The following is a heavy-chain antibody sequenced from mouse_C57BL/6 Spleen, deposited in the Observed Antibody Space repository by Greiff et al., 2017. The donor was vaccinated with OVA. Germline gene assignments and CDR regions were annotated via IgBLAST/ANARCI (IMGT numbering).Heavy chain of an antibody. D-gene: IGHD2-5*01. CDR3: ARGGYYSKPYFDY. J-gene: IGHJ2*01. CDR2: ISDGGSYT. CDR1: GFTFSSYA. Sequence: EVKLVESGGGLVKPGGSLKLSCAASGFTFSSYAMSWVRQTPEKRLEWVATISDGGSYTYYPDNVKGRFTISRDNAKNNLYLQMSHLKSEDTAMYYCARGGYYSKPYFDYWGQGTTLTVSS. V-gene: IGHV5-4*03.